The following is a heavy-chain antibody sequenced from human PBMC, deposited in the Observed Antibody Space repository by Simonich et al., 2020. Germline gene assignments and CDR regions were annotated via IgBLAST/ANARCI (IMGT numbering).Heavy chain of an antibody. J-gene: IGHJ4*02. D-gene: IGHD1-20*01. V-gene: IGHV4-38-2*01. CDR1: GYSISSGYY. CDR2: NYHSGST. Sequence: QVQLQESGPGLVKPSETLSLTCAVSGYSISSGYYWGWIRQHPGKGLEWIGSNYHSGSTDYNPSLKSRVTISVDTSKNQFSLKLSSVTAADTAVYYCARVDNWNYFDYWGQGTLVTVSS. CDR3: ARVDNWNYFDY.